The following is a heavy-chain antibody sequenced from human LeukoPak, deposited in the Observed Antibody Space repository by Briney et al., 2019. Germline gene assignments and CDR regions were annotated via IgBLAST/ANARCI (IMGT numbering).Heavy chain of an antibody. CDR2: ISYDGSDK. D-gene: IGHD3-16*01. CDR1: GFPFSDYS. J-gene: IGHJ4*02. CDR3: ARERGGAFDN. Sequence: GGSLRLSCVASGFPFSDYSMHWVRQAPGKGLEWVAVISYDGSDKYYADSVKGRFTISRDNSKSTLYLQMNSLRAEDTAVYYCARERGGAFDNWGQGALVTVSS. V-gene: IGHV3-30*04.